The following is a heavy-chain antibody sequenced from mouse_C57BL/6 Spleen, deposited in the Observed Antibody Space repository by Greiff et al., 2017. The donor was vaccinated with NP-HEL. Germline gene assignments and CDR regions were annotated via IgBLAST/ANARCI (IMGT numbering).Heavy chain of an antibody. V-gene: IGHV1-15*01. J-gene: IGHJ2*01. CDR3: TREDKYPHFDY. Sequence: QVQLQQSGAELVRPGASVTLSCKASGYTFTDYEMHWVKQTPVHGLAWIGAIDPETGGTAYNQKFKGKAILTADKSSSTAYLELRSLTSEDSAVYYCTREDKYPHFDYWGQGTTLTVSS. CDR1: GYTFTDYE. D-gene: IGHD5-1*01. CDR2: IDPETGGT.